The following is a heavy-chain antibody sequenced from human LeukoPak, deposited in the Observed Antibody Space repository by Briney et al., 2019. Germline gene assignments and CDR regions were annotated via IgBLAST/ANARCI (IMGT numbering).Heavy chain of an antibody. Sequence: GGSLRLSXAASGFTFSSYGTHWVRQAPGKGLEWVALIYYDGSNKYYADSVKGRFTISRDNSKNTLYLQMNSLRAEDTAVYYCANLLNGDGSDYWGQGTLVTVSS. CDR3: ANLLNGDGSDY. V-gene: IGHV3-33*06. CDR2: IYYDGSNK. J-gene: IGHJ4*02. D-gene: IGHD4-17*01. CDR1: GFTFSSYG.